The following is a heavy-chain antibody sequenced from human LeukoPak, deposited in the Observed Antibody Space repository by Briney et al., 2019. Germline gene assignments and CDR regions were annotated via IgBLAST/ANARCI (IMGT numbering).Heavy chain of an antibody. Sequence: GGSLRLSCAALGFNFDDYAMYWVRQAPGKGLEWVSGISWSSVSIGYADSVKGRFTISRDNAKNSLYLQMNSLKAEDTALYYCAKRKAGGYALDIWGQGTMVTVSS. CDR1: GFNFDDYA. CDR3: AKRKAGGYALDI. V-gene: IGHV3-9*01. D-gene: IGHD3-16*01. J-gene: IGHJ3*02. CDR2: ISWSSVSI.